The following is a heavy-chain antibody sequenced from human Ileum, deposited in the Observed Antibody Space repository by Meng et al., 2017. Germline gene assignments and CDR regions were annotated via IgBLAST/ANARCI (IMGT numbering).Heavy chain of an antibody. CDR3: ARDLREADL. J-gene: IGHJ5*02. V-gene: IGHV3-74*01. D-gene: IGHD1-26*01. CDR1: GFALNYYW. Sequence: VLFVESGGGLIQPGGSLRLSCAASGFALNYYWMYWVRQAPGKGLVWVSRSRPDGSFTTYADSVKGRFTMSRDNAKNTLFLDMNSLRAEDTAVYYCARDLREADLWGQGTLVTVSS. CDR2: SRPDGSFT.